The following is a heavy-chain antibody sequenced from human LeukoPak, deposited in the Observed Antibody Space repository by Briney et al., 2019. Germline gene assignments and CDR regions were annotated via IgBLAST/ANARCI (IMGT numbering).Heavy chain of an antibody. Sequence: GGSLRLSCSASGFTFSGYAMLWVRQAPGKGLESVSAISNSGGSTYYADSVKGRFTISRDNSDNTLYLQMNSLRAEDTAVYYCARGGEGATPFDYWGQGTLVTVSS. CDR3: ARGGEGATPFDY. D-gene: IGHD1-26*01. CDR1: GFTFSGYA. J-gene: IGHJ4*02. CDR2: ISNSGGST. V-gene: IGHV3-64*04.